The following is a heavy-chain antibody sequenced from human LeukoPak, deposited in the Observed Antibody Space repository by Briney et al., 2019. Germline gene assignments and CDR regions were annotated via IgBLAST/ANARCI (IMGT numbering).Heavy chain of an antibody. V-gene: IGHV3-30*18. CDR3: AKLGLGHDYGGN. J-gene: IGHJ4*02. CDR2: ISYDGSNK. Sequence: PGRSLRLSCAASGFTFSSYGMHWVRQAPGKGLEWVAVISYDGSNKYYADSVKGRFTISRDNSKNTLYLQMNSLRAEDTAVYYCAKLGLGHDYGGNWGQGTLVTVSS. D-gene: IGHD4-23*01. CDR1: GFTFSSYG.